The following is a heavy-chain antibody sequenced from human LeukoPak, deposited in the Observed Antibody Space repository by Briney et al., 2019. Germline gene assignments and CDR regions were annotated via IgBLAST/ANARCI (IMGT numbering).Heavy chain of an antibody. D-gene: IGHD5-18*01. Sequence: GASVKVSCKASGYIFTSYGISWVRQAPGQGLEWMGWISAYNGNTNSAQKLQGRVTMTTDTSTSTAYMELRSLRSDDTAVYYCAGGSAMADFDYWGQGTLVTVSS. CDR2: ISAYNGNT. V-gene: IGHV1-18*01. CDR3: AGGSAMADFDY. J-gene: IGHJ4*02. CDR1: GYIFTSYG.